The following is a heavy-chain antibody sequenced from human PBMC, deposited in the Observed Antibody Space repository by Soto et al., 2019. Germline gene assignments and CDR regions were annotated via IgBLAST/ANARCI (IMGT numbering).Heavy chain of an antibody. V-gene: IGHV1-2*02. J-gene: IGHJ6*02. CDR2: INPNSGGT. CDR1: GYTFTGYY. Sequence: ASVKVSCKASGYTFTGYYMHWVRQAPGQGLEWMGWINPNSGGTNYAQKFQGRVTMTRDTSISTAYMELSRLRSDDTAVYYCARDSKAIFAVVGYYYGMDVWGQGTTVTVSS. CDR3: ARDSKAIFAVVGYYYGMDV. D-gene: IGHD3-3*01.